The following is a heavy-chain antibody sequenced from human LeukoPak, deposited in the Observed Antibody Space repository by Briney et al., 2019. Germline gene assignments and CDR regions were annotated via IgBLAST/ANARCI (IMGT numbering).Heavy chain of an antibody. CDR1: GFTFSSYG. CDR2: ISYDGSKK. V-gene: IGHV3-30*03. Sequence: PGGSLRLSCAASGFTFSSYGMHWVRQAPGKGLEWVAVISYDGSKKYYADSVKGRFTISRDNSKNTLYLQINSLRAEDTAVYYCARPHYYDSTERDYWGQGALVTVSS. CDR3: ARPHYYDSTERDY. J-gene: IGHJ4*02. D-gene: IGHD3-22*01.